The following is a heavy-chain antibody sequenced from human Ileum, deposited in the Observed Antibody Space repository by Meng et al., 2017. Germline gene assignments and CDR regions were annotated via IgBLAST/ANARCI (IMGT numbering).Heavy chain of an antibody. CDR2: INHGGRT. CDR3: ASARWDY. J-gene: IGHJ4*02. D-gene: IGHD4-23*01. V-gene: IGHV4-34*01. CDR1: GASFSANY. Sequence: QVQLQQWGAGLLKPSETLSLTCGVYGASFSANYWTGVRQPPGKGLEWVGEINHGGRTNYNPSLKSRVSISVDTTRNQFSLNLNSVTAADTAVYYCASARWDYWGQGTLVTVSS.